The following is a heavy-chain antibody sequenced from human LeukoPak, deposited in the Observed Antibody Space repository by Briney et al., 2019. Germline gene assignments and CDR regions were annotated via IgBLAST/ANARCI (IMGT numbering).Heavy chain of an antibody. J-gene: IGHJ5*02. D-gene: IGHD6-19*01. V-gene: IGHV3-74*01. CDR3: ARGGQWPRSIHWPREDWFDP. Sequence: GGSLRLSCAASGFTFSSYWMHWVRQAPGKGLVWVSRINSDGSSTSYADSVKGRFTISRDNAKNTLYLQMNSLRAEDTAVYYCARGGQWPRSIHWPREDWFDPWGQGTLVTVSS. CDR1: GFTFSSYW. CDR2: INSDGSST.